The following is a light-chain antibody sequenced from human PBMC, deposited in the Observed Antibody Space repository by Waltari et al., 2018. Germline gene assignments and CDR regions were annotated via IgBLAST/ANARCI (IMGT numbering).Light chain of an antibody. CDR1: IDAIGAYSS. CDR3: SAYTSRGTLK. Sequence: QSALTQPASVSGSPGQSITIHCTRTIDAIGAYSSVTWYHQRPGKVPKLIIYDLTERPSGVPNRFPGSKSGSTASLTVSGLQAEDEGLFYCSAYTSRGTLKFGGGTRVTVL. CDR2: DLT. J-gene: IGLJ2*01. V-gene: IGLV2-14*03.